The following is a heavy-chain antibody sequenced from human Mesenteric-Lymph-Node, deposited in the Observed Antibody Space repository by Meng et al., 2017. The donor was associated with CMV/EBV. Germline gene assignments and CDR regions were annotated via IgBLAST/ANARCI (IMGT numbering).Heavy chain of an antibody. Sequence: GESLKISCTASGFTFGDYAMSWVRQAPGKGLEWVGFIRSKAYGGTTEYAASVKGRFTISRDDSKSIAYLQMNSLKTEDTAVYYCTRDKYDFWSPFGYWGQGTLVTVSS. D-gene: IGHD3-3*01. V-gene: IGHV3-49*04. CDR1: GFTFGDYA. J-gene: IGHJ4*02. CDR3: TRDKYDFWSPFGY. CDR2: IRSKAYGGTT.